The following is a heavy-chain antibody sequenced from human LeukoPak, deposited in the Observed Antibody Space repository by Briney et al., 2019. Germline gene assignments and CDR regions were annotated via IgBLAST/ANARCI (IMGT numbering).Heavy chain of an antibody. CDR3: AGEFSSSQASMDV. CDR1: GFTFSSYS. CDR2: INSDSSIM. V-gene: IGHV3-21*01. D-gene: IGHD6-13*01. J-gene: IGHJ6*02. Sequence: PGGSLRFSCAASGFTFSSYSMNWVRQAPGKGLEWVSSINSDSSIMYYAESVKGRFTISRDNARNSLYLQMNSLRAEDTAVYYCAGEFSSSQASMDVWGQGTTVTVSS.